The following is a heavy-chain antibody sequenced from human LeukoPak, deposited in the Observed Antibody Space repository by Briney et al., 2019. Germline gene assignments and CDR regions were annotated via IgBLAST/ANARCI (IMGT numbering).Heavy chain of an antibody. CDR3: AREGYYGSYYMDV. Sequence: GGSLRLSCAASGFTFSTYDMNWVRQAPGKGLEWVSFISSSSIIYYADSVKGRFTISRDNAKNSLYLQMNSLRGEDTAVYYCAREGYYGSYYMDVGGKGTTVTISS. CDR2: ISSSSII. CDR1: GFTFSTYD. V-gene: IGHV3-48*03. D-gene: IGHD3-10*01. J-gene: IGHJ6*03.